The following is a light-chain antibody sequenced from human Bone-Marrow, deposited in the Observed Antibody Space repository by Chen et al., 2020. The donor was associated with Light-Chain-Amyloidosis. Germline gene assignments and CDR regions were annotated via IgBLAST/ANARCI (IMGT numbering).Light chain of an antibody. CDR1: SSNIGAGYD. J-gene: IGLJ2*01. CDR2: GDT. CDR3: QSYDSSRSGVV. V-gene: IGLV1-40*01. Sequence: QSVLTQSPSVSGAPGQRVTISCSGSSSNIGAGYDVHWYQQLPGTAPKLLIYGDTNRPAGVPDRFSGSKSGTSAYLAIAGLQAEDEAHYFCQSYDSSRSGVVFGGGAKLTVL.